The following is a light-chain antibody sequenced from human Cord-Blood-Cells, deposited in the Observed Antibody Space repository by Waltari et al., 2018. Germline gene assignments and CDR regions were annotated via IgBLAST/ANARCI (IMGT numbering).Light chain of an antibody. Sequence: QSVLTHPPSASGTPGQRVTISCSGCCSNTGSNTVNWSQQLPGTAPKPLIYRNNQRPSGVPDRFSGSKSGTSASLAISGLQSEDEADYYCAAWDDSLNGYVFGTGTKVTVL. CDR1: CSNTGSNT. CDR2: RNN. V-gene: IGLV1-44*01. J-gene: IGLJ1*01. CDR3: AAWDDSLNGYV.